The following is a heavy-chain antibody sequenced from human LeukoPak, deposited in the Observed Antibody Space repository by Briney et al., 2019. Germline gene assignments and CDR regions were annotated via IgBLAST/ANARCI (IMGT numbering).Heavy chain of an antibody. J-gene: IGHJ6*03. Sequence: ASVKVSCKASGGTFSSYAISWVRQAPGQGLEWMGWINTNTGNPTYAQGFTGRFVFSLDTSVSTAYLQISSLKAEDTAVYYCARDWRQLVRTTHYYYYYYMDVWGKGTTVTVSS. CDR1: GGTFSSYA. D-gene: IGHD6-6*01. V-gene: IGHV7-4-1*02. CDR3: ARDWRQLVRTTHYYYYYYMDV. CDR2: INTNTGNP.